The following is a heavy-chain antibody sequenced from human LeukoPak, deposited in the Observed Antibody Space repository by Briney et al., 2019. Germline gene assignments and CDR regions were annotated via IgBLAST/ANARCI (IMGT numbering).Heavy chain of an antibody. CDR2: IWYDGSNK. CDR3: ARDTLMYCSSTSCYPNWFDP. J-gene: IGHJ5*02. CDR1: GFTFSSYG. Sequence: GRSLRLSCAASGFTFSSYGMHWVRQAPGKGLEWVAVIWYDGSNKYYADSVKGRFTISRDNSKNTLYLQMNSPRAEDTAVYYCARDTLMYCSSTSCYPNWFDPWGQGTLVTVFS. D-gene: IGHD2-2*01. V-gene: IGHV3-33*01.